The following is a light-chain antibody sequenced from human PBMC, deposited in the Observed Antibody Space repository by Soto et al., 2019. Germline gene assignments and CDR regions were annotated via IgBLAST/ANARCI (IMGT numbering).Light chain of an antibody. J-gene: IGKJ3*01. CDR3: QQYGSSYT. CDR1: QSVRNNY. V-gene: IGKV3-20*01. CDR2: GTS. Sequence: EIGLTQSPGTLSLSPGERATLSCRASQSVRNNYLAWYQQQPGQAPRLLIYGTSTRDTGIPDRFSGSGSGTEFTLTISRLEPEDFAVYYCQQYGSSYTFGPGTKVEIK.